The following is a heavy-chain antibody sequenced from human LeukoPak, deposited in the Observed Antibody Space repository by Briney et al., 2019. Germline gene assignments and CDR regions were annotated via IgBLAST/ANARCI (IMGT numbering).Heavy chain of an antibody. D-gene: IGHD3-10*02. CDR3: AELGITMIGGV. V-gene: IGHV3-48*04. CDR1: GFTFSAFS. J-gene: IGHJ6*04. Sequence: GGSLRLSCVASGFTFSAFSMNWVRQAPGKGLEWVSYISSSGSTIYYADSVKGRFTISRDNAKNSLYLQMNSLRAEDTAVYYCAELGITMIGGVWGKGTTVTISS. CDR2: ISSSGSTI.